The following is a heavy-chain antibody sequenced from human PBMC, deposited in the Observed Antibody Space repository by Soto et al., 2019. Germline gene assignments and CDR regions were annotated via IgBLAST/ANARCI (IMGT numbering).Heavy chain of an antibody. Sequence: PGGSLRLSCAASTFTLSSYVMNWVRQAPGKGLEWVSGIGGSGTNTYYADSVKGRFTISRDNSKNTMYLQMNSLRAEDRAIYFCAKRWLDFWGQGTLVTVSS. V-gene: IGHV3-23*01. CDR3: AKRWLDF. CDR1: TFTLSSYV. J-gene: IGHJ5*01. CDR2: IGGSGTNT.